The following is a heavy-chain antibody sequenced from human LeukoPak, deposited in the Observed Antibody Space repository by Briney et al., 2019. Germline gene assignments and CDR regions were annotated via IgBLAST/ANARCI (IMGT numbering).Heavy chain of an antibody. D-gene: IGHD2-15*01. CDR3: ARQVRISKLPGRSWFDP. V-gene: IGHV4-39*01. CDR1: GGSISSSSYY. J-gene: IGHJ5*02. Sequence: SETLSLTCTVSGGSISSSSYYWGWIRQPPGKGLEGIGGIYYSGSTYYNPSLKSRVTISVDTSKNQFSLKLSSVTAADTAVYYCARQVRISKLPGRSWFDPWGQGTLVTVSS. CDR2: IYYSGST.